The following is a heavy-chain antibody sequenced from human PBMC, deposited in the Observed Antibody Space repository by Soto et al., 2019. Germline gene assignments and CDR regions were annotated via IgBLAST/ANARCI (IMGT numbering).Heavy chain of an antibody. CDR2: ISSDGRYT. J-gene: IGHJ4*02. CDR3: ARDQGGYSGYGNFDY. Sequence: GGSLRLSCAASGFSFSYYAMYWVRQAPGKGLEYVSAISSDGRYTYYADSVRGRFTISRDNSKNTLYLQMGSLRTEDMAAYYCARDQGGYSGYGNFDYWGQGTLVTVSS. CDR1: GFSFSYYA. V-gene: IGHV3-64*02. D-gene: IGHD5-12*01.